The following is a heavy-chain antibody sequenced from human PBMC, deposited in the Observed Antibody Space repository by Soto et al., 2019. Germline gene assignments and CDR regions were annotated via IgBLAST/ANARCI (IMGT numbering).Heavy chain of an antibody. J-gene: IGHJ6*02. D-gene: IGHD3-22*01. V-gene: IGHV4-59*01. CDR2: IYYSGST. CDR3: ERTKWLFPYYDGMDV. CDR1: GVCSSSSY. Sequence: EALSVTTTAAGVCSSSSYLSLIRQPPGKGLEWIGYIYYSGSTNYNPSLKSRVTISVDTSKNQFSLKLSSVTAADTAVYYCERTKWLFPYYDGMDVWGQGTTVTGSS.